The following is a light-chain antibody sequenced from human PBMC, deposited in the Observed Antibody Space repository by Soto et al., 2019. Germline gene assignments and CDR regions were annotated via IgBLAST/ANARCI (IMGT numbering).Light chain of an antibody. J-gene: IGLJ3*02. CDR2: EVS. Sequence: QSVLAQPASVSASPGQSITISCTGTSSDIGAHNSVSWYQRHPGEAPKVIIHEVSNRPSGISDRFSGSKSGNTASLTISGLQAEDEAIYYCSSYTSSATWVFGGGTK. V-gene: IGLV2-14*01. CDR3: SSYTSSATWV. CDR1: SSDIGAHNS.